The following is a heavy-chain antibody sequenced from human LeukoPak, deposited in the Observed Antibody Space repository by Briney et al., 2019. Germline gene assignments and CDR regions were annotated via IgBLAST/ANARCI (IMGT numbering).Heavy chain of an antibody. V-gene: IGHV4-39*07. CDR2: IYYSGST. Sequence: SETLSLTCTVSGGSISSSSYYWGWIRQPPGKGLEWIGSIYYSGSTYYNPSLKSRVTISVDTSKNQFSLKLSSVTAADTAVYYCAREERWLQAFDYWGQGTLVTVSS. CDR1: GGSISSSSYY. D-gene: IGHD5-24*01. CDR3: AREERWLQAFDY. J-gene: IGHJ4*02.